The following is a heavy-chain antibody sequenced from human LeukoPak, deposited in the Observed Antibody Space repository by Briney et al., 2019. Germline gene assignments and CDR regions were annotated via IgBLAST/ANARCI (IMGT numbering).Heavy chain of an antibody. CDR1: GFTVNSND. D-gene: IGHD3-10*01. V-gene: IGHV3-66*01. J-gene: IGHJ4*02. Sequence: PGGSLRLSCAASGFTVNSNDMNWVRQAPGKGLKWVSVIYGGDSTYYADSVKGRFTTSRDNSKNTLYLQMNSLRAEDTAVYYCARAQYYYGSGSYERDYWGQGTLVTVSS. CDR3: ARAQYYYGSGSYERDY. CDR2: IYGGDST.